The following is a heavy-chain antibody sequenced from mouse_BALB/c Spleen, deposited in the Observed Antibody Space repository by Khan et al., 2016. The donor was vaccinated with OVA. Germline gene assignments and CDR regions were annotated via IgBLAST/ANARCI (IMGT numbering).Heavy chain of an antibody. CDR1: GFSLTNYG. Sequence: QVQLQQSGPGLVAPSQSLSITCTISGFSLTNYGVHWVRQPPGKGLEWMVVIWSDGSTTYNSALKSRLTISKDNSKSQVFLKMNSLLTDDTAMYFCARQPYYHYNIMDYWGQGTSVTVSS. CDR3: ARQPYYHYNIMDY. V-gene: IGHV2-6-1*01. D-gene: IGHD2-10*01. CDR2: IWSDGST. J-gene: IGHJ4*01.